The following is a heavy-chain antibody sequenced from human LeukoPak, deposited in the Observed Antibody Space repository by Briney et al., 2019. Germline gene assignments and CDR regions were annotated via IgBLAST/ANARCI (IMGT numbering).Heavy chain of an antibody. D-gene: IGHD5-12*01. CDR3: ARGDGYAQRD. CDR1: GFTFSNAW. V-gene: IGHV3-71*01. J-gene: IGHJ4*02. Sequence: GGSLRLSCAAPGFTFSNAWMSWVRQAPGKGLEWVGFIRSKAYGGTTEYAASVKGRFTISRDDSKSIAYLQMNSLKTEDTAVYYCARGDGYAQRDWGQGTLVTVSS. CDR2: IRSKAYGGTT.